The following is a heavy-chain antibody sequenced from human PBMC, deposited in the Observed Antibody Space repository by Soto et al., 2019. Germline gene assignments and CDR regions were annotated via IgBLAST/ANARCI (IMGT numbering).Heavy chain of an antibody. V-gene: IGHV3-53*01. CDR2: IYSGGST. D-gene: IGHD3-3*01. J-gene: IGHJ5*02. Sequence: GGSLRLSCAASGFTVSSNYMSWVRQAPGKGLEWVSVIYSGGSTYYADSVKGRLTISRDNSKNTLYLQMNSLRDEDTAVYYCARDQFWSGYYTALNWFDPWGQGTLVTVSS. CDR3: ARDQFWSGYYTALNWFDP. CDR1: GFTVSSNY.